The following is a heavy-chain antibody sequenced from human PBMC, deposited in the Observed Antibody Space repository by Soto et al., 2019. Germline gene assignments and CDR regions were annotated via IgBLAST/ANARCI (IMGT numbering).Heavy chain of an antibody. Sequence: QVQLVESGGGVVQPGRSLRLSCAASGFTFSSYAMHWVRQAPGKGLEWVAVISYDGSNKYYADSVKGRFTISRDNSKNTLYLQMNSLRAEDTAVYYCARDNVVVPAAMSSPRKLDYWGQGTMVTVSS. V-gene: IGHV3-30-3*01. D-gene: IGHD2-2*01. CDR3: ARDNVVVPAAMSSPRKLDY. CDR2: ISYDGSNK. J-gene: IGHJ4*02. CDR1: GFTFSSYA.